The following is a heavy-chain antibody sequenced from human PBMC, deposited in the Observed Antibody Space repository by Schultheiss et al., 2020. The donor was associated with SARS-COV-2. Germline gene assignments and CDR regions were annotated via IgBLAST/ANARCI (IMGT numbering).Heavy chain of an antibody. CDR3: AKIAAAGYYYGMDV. V-gene: IGHV3-23*01. CDR1: GFTFSSYA. Sequence: GGSLRLSCAASGFTFSSYAMSWVRQAPGKGLDWISFISGSGGRTHYADSVKGRFTISRDNSKNTLYLEMNSLRAEDTALYYCAKIAAAGYYYGMDVWGQGTTVTVSS. J-gene: IGHJ6*02. CDR2: ISGSGGRT. D-gene: IGHD6-13*01.